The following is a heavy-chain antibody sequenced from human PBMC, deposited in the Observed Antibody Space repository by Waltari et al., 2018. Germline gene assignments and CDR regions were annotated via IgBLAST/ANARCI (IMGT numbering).Heavy chain of an antibody. J-gene: IGHJ4*02. Sequence: GRCWVRQSPEKGLEWIGQVHHSGKTNYNPSLQSRVAISLDKPKNHFSLNLNSVTAADTAIYYCAGDRAIGLFFDYWGRGTLVTVSS. D-gene: IGHD2-2*01. CDR1: G. CDR3: AGDRAIGLFFDY. CDR2: VHHSGKT. V-gene: IGHV4-4*02.